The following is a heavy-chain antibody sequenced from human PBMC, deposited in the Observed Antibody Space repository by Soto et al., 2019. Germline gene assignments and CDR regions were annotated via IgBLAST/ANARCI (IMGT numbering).Heavy chain of an antibody. Sequence: GVSLRLSCAASGFTFSSYAMHWVRQAPGKGLEWVAVISYDGSNKYYADSVKGRFTISRDNSKNTLSLQMNSLRAEDTAVYYWGRERMTTVAWFDPWGQGTLITVSS. CDR3: GRERMTTVAWFDP. J-gene: IGHJ5*02. V-gene: IGHV3-30-3*01. D-gene: IGHD4-4*01. CDR2: ISYDGSNK. CDR1: GFTFSSYA.